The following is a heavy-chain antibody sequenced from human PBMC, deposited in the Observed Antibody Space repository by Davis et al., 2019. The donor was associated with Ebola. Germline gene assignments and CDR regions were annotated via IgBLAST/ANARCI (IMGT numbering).Heavy chain of an antibody. J-gene: IGHJ5*02. V-gene: IGHV3-48*04. D-gene: IGHD6-13*01. CDR1: GFTFSSYA. CDR3: ARALAAVGFNWFDP. CDR2: ISSSGSTI. Sequence: GESLKISCAASGFTFSSYAMSWVRQAPGKGLEWVSYISSSGSTIYYGDSVKGRFTISRDNAKNSLYLQMNSLRTEDTAVYYCARALAAVGFNWFDPWGQGTLVTVSS.